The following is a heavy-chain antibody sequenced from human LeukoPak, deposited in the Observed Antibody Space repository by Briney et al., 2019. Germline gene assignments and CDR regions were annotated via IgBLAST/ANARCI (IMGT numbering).Heavy chain of an antibody. J-gene: IGHJ1*01. CDR3: ARDLHGGNSGLGY. CDR2: IHYSGFS. D-gene: IGHD4-23*01. V-gene: IGHV4-59*01. CDR1: GGSISSYY. Sequence: TSETLSLTCTVSGGSISSYYWSWIRQPPGKGLDWIGYIHYSGFSNYNPSLKSRVTISVDTSKNQFSLKLSFVTAADTAVYYCARDLHGGNSGLGYWGQGTLVTVSS.